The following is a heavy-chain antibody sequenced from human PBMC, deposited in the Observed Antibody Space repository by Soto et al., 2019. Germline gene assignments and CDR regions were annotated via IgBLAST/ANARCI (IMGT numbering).Heavy chain of an antibody. D-gene: IGHD3-3*01. J-gene: IGHJ4*02. CDR2: IKSKTDGGTT. Sequence: EVQLVESGGGLVKPGGSLRLSCAASGFTFSNAWMSWVRQAPGKGLECVGRIKSKTDGGTTDYAAPVKGRFTISRDDSKHSLYLQMNSLKTEDTSVYYCITDRAFWSGYSIDYWVQGTLVTVYS. V-gene: IGHV3-15*01. CDR1: GFTFSNAW. CDR3: ITDRAFWSGYSIDY.